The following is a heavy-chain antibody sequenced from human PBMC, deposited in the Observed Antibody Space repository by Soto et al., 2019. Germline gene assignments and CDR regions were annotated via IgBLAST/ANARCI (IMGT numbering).Heavy chain of an antibody. CDR1: GGTFSSYA. V-gene: IGHV1-69*12. J-gene: IGHJ5*02. Sequence: QVQLVQSGAEVKKPGSSVKVSCKASGGTFSSYAISWVRQAPGQGLEWMGGIIPIFGTANYAQKFQGRVMITADEXTXKAYTELSSLRSEDTAVYYCARVLDTAVPTLGWFDPWGQGTLVTVSS. CDR2: IIPIFGTA. D-gene: IGHD5-18*01. CDR3: ARVLDTAVPTLGWFDP.